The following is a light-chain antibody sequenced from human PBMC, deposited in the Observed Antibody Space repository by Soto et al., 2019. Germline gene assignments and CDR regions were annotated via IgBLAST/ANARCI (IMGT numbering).Light chain of an antibody. J-gene: IGKJ1*01. V-gene: IGKV4-1*01. CDR3: QQYDSTPPT. Sequence: DIEMSHSADTLAVSLGYRASIHCNSSQRVXYSSNNKNYLDWYQQKPGQAPRLLIYGASSRATGIPSRFSGSGSGTDFTLTISRLQPEDFATYYCQQYDSTPPTFGQGTKLEIK. CDR2: GAS. CDR1: QRVXYSSNNKNY.